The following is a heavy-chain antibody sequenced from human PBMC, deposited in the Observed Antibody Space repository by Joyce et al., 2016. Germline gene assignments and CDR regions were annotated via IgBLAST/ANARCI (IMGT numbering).Heavy chain of an antibody. D-gene: IGHD2-2*01. Sequence: EVQLVESGGGLVQPGGSLRLSCAAYGIILSNKEMNWVRQAPGKGLEWVLSINSDNSRIHYADSVRGRFTISRDNARNSLYLEMDYLRVDDTAIYYCTTPSCANWGQGSLVTISS. CDR2: INSDNSRI. CDR1: GIILSNKE. V-gene: IGHV3-48*03. CDR3: TTPSCAN. J-gene: IGHJ4*02.